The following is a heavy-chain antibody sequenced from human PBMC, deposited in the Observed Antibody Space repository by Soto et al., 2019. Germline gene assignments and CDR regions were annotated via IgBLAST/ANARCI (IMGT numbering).Heavy chain of an antibody. V-gene: IGHV1-69*13. Sequence: SVKVSCKASGGTFSSYAISWVRQAPGQGLEWMGGIIPIFGTANYAQKFQGRVTITADESTSTAYMELSSLRSEDTAVYYCATGYSSGWPLRYYYYGMDVWGQGTTVTVSS. J-gene: IGHJ6*02. D-gene: IGHD6-19*01. CDR2: IIPIFGTA. CDR1: GGTFSSYA. CDR3: ATGYSSGWPLRYYYYGMDV.